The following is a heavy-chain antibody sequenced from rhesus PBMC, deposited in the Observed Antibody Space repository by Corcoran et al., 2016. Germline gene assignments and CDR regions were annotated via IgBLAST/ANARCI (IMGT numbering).Heavy chain of an antibody. CDR2: IYGSSAST. J-gene: IGHJ4*01. CDR1: GGSISDRYR. V-gene: IGHV4S10*01. Sequence: QVQLQESGPGVVKPSETLSLPCAVSGGSISDRYRWSWIRQSPGKGLEWIGYIYGSSASTNYNPSLKSRVTISKDTSKNQFSLNLSSVTAADTAVYYCARGPRTFDYWGQGVLVTVSS. CDR3: ARGPRTFDY. D-gene: IGHD3-9*01.